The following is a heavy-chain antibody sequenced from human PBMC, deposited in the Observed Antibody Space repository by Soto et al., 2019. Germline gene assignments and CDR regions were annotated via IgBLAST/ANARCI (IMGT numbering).Heavy chain of an antibody. D-gene: IGHD3-16*02. Sequence: QVQLVESGGGVVQPGRSLRLSCAASGFTFSSYGMHWVRQAPGKGLEWVAVIWYDGSNKYYADSVKGRFTISRDNSKNSLDLQMNSLRAEDTAVYYCARDTRLHWGELSSDAFDIWGQGKMVTVAS. CDR2: IWYDGSNK. CDR1: GFTFSSYG. V-gene: IGHV3-33*01. CDR3: ARDTRLHWGELSSDAFDI. J-gene: IGHJ3*02.